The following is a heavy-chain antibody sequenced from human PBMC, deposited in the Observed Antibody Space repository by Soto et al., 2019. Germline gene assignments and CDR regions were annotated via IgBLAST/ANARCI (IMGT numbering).Heavy chain of an antibody. CDR1: GGSISSGGYY. CDR2: IYYSGST. V-gene: IGHV4-31*03. Sequence: PSETLSLTCTVSGGSISSGGYYWSWIRQHPGKGLEWIGYIYYSGSTYYNPSLKSRVTISVDTSKNQFSLKLSSVTAADTAVYYCASSRCDFWSGYSFSWFDPWGQGTLVTVSS. J-gene: IGHJ5*02. D-gene: IGHD3-3*01. CDR3: ASSRCDFWSGYSFSWFDP.